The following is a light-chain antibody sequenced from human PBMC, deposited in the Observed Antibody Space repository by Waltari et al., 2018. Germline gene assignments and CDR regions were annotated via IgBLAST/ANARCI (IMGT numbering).Light chain of an antibody. CDR1: QSVSSSY. Sequence: EIVLTQSPGTLSLSPGERATLSCRASQSVSSSYLAWYQQKPGQAPMLVTDGASSKAAGMPDRFSGSGSGTGFTLTISRLEPEDSAVYHCQQYGSSPPYTFGQGTKLGIK. J-gene: IGKJ2*01. CDR2: GAS. V-gene: IGKV3-20*01. CDR3: QQYGSSPPYT.